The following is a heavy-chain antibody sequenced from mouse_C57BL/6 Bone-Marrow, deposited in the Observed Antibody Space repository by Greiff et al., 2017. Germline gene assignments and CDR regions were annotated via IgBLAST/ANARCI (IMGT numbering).Heavy chain of an antibody. CDR3: ARQGFTTDFDY. V-gene: IGHV1-69*01. CDR1: GYTFTSYW. J-gene: IGHJ2*01. Sequence: QVQLQQPGAELVMPGASVKLSCKASGYTFTSYWMHWVKQRPGQGLEWIGEIDPSDSYTNYNQKFKGKSTLTVDKSSSTAYMQLSSLTSEDSAVYYCARQGFTTDFDYWGQGTTLTVSS. CDR2: IDPSDSYT. D-gene: IGHD2-12*01.